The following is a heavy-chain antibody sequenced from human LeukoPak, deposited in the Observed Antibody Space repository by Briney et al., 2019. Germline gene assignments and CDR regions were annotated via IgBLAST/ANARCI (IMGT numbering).Heavy chain of an antibody. J-gene: IGHJ4*02. D-gene: IGHD2-2*01. Sequence: PGGSLRLSCAASGVTFSSYAMHWVREAPGKGLECVSAISSNGGSTYYADSVNGRFPISRDNSKNTLYLQMSSLRAEDTAVYYCVKGHQPREVAYWGQGTLVTVSS. CDR3: VKGHQPREVAY. V-gene: IGHV3-64D*06. CDR2: ISSNGGST. CDR1: GVTFSSYA.